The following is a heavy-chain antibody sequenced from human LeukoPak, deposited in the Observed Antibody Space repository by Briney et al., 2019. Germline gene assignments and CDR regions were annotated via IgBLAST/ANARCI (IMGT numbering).Heavy chain of an antibody. J-gene: IGHJ4*02. CDR3: ARGRHIEMTTMSGGSDY. CDR1: GYTFTDYY. D-gene: IGHD5-24*01. CDR2: LNPNSGDT. V-gene: IGHV1-2*02. Sequence: GASVKVSCKASGYTFTDYYMHWVRQAPGQGLEWMGWLNPNSGDTNYAQKFQGRVSMTRDTSVSTAYMDLSDLRSDDTAVYYCARGRHIEMTTMSGGSDYWGQGTLVTVSS.